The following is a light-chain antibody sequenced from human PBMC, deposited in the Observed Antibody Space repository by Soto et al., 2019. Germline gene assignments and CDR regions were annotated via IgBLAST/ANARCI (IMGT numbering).Light chain of an antibody. V-gene: IGKV3-11*01. Sequence: EIVLTQSPATLSLSPGERATLSCRASQSVSSYLAWYQQKPGPAPRLLIYDASNRATDIPARFSGSGSGTDFTLTISSLEPEDFAVYYCQQRSNWPLTFGGVTKVEIK. CDR1: QSVSSY. J-gene: IGKJ4*01. CDR2: DAS. CDR3: QQRSNWPLT.